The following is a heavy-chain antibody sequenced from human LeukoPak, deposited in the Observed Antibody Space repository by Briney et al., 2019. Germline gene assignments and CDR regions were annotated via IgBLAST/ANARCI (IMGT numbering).Heavy chain of an antibody. Sequence: ASVKVSXKASGYTFTSYGISWVRQAPGQGLEWMGWISAYNGNTNYAQKLQGRVTMTTDTSTSTAYMELRSLRSDDTAVYYCASDRGYYYDSSGYYYESGIYWGQGTLVTVSS. CDR1: GYTFTSYG. CDR2: ISAYNGNT. J-gene: IGHJ4*02. D-gene: IGHD3-22*01. V-gene: IGHV1-18*01. CDR3: ASDRGYYYDSSGYYYESGIY.